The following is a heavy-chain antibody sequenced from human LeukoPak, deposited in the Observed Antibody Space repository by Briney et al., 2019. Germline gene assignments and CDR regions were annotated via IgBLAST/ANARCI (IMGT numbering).Heavy chain of an antibody. CDR2: INPNSGGT. CDR3: AREGGGSVRGVIIHPFDY. Sequence: ASVKVSCKASGYTFTGYYMHWVRQAPGQGLEWMGWINPNSGGTNYAQKFQGRVTMTRDTSISTAYMELSRLRSDDTAVYYCAREGGGSVRGVIIHPFDYWGQGTLVTVSS. CDR1: GYTFTGYY. V-gene: IGHV1-2*02. D-gene: IGHD3-10*01. J-gene: IGHJ4*02.